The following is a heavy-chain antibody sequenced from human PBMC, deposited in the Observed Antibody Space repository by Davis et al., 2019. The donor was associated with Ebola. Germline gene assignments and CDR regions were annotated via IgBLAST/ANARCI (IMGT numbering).Heavy chain of an antibody. V-gene: IGHV4-34*01. CDR3: ARGVTAMVWVEFDY. D-gene: IGHD5-18*01. J-gene: IGHJ4*02. CDR1: GGSFSGYY. Sequence: SETLSLTCAVYGGSFSGYYWSWIRQPPGKGLEWIGEINHSGSTNYNPSLKSRVTISVDTSKNQFSLKLSSVTAADTAVYYSARGVTAMVWVEFDYWGQGTLVTVSS. CDR2: INHSGST.